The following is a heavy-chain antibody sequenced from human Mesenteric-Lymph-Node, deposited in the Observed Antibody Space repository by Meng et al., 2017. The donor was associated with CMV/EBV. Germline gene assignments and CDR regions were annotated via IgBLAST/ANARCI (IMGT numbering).Heavy chain of an antibody. CDR2: ISWTSDGI. V-gene: IGHV3-11*01. Sequence: GESLKISCAASGFSFSDYYMSWIRQAPGKGPEWVSYISWTSDGISYADSVKGRFTVSRDNAKNSLYLQMNSLGAEDTAVYYCARYSREWGRYTFDFWGQGTMVTVSS. CDR1: GFSFSDYY. J-gene: IGHJ3*01. D-gene: IGHD3-16*01. CDR3: ARYSREWGRYTFDF.